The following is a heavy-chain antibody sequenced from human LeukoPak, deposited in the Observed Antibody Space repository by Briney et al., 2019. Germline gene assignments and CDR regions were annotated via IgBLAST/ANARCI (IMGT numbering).Heavy chain of an antibody. CDR3: ARGYSTPDY. D-gene: IGHD4-11*01. V-gene: IGHV3-66*02. J-gene: IGHJ4*02. Sequence: GRSLRLSCAASGFTASSNYTSWVRPAPGKGLEWVSVIYSGGSTYYADSVKGRFTISRDNSKNTLYLQMNSLRAEDTAVYYCARGYSTPDYWGQGTLVTVSS. CDR2: IYSGGST. CDR1: GFTASSNY.